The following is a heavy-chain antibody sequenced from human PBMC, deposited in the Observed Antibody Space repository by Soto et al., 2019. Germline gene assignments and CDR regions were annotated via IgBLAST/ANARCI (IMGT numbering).Heavy chain of an antibody. D-gene: IGHD3-9*01. J-gene: IGHJ6*03. CDR2: VYYTGST. CDR3: ARTVLGPDLLADSFVDYYYYMDV. Sequence: SETVSLTCTVSGGSISKFYWSWIRQPPGKGLEWIGYVYYTGSTSYNPSLKRRVTFSADSSRGQFSLRLNSVTAADTAVYYCARTVLGPDLLADSFVDYYYYMDVWGQGTTVTVS. CDR1: GGSISKFY. V-gene: IGHV4-59*08.